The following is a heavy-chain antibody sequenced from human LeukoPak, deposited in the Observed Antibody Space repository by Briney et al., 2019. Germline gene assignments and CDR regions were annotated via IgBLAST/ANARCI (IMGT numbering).Heavy chain of an antibody. Sequence: ASVKVSCTASGYTFTNYGISWVRQAPGQGLEWMGWISAYNGNTNYAQKVQGRVTMTTDTSTSTVYMELRSLRSDDTAVYYCAREHGVVLPAARGYFDYWGQGTLVTVSS. CDR2: ISAYNGNT. CDR1: GYTFTNYG. V-gene: IGHV1-18*01. D-gene: IGHD2-2*01. J-gene: IGHJ4*02. CDR3: AREHGVVLPAARGYFDY.